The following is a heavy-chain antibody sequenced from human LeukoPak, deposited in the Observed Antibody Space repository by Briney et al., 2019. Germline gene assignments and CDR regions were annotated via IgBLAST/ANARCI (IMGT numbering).Heavy chain of an antibody. CDR3: ARKGSHNWFDP. Sequence: ASVKVSCKASGYTFTSSDINWVRQSTGQGLEWMGWMNPNSGNTGYAQKFQGRVTITRNTSISTAYMELSSLRSEDTAVYYCARKGSHNWFDPWGQGTLVTVSS. D-gene: IGHD6-13*01. V-gene: IGHV1-8*03. J-gene: IGHJ5*02. CDR1: GYTFTSSD. CDR2: MNPNSGNT.